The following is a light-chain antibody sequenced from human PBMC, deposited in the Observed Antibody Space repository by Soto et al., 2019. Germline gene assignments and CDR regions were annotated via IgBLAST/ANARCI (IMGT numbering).Light chain of an antibody. Sequence: DIVMTQSPLSLPVTPGEPASISCRSSQSLLHSNGYNYLDWYLQKPGQSPQLLIYLGSNRASGVPVRFSGSGSGTDFTLKISRVEAEDVGVYYCMQALQTPWTFGQGTKVDIK. CDR1: QSLLHSNGYNY. CDR2: LGS. J-gene: IGKJ1*01. V-gene: IGKV2-28*01. CDR3: MQALQTPWT.